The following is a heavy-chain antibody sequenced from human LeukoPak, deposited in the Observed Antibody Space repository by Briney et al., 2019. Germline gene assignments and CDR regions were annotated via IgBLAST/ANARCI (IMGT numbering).Heavy chain of an antibody. CDR1: GLAFSTYA. V-gene: IGHV3-23*01. Sequence: PGGSLRLSCAASGLAFSTYAMSWVRQAPGKGLEWVSAISGNGVKTYYTDSVKGRFTFFRDNSKNTLYLQMNSLRADDTAVYYCAKDRAYSFDYWGQGTLVTVSS. CDR3: AKDRAYSFDY. CDR2: ISGNGVKT. D-gene: IGHD3-16*01. J-gene: IGHJ4*02.